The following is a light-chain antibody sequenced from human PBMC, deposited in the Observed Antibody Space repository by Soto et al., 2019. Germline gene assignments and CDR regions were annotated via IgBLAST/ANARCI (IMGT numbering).Light chain of an antibody. Sequence: EIVMTQSPATLSVSPGERATLSCRASQSVSSNLAWYQQKPGQAPRLLIYGASTWSTGIPARFSGSGSGTEFTHTSRSPQSEDFAVYYFQQYHNWPPLTLGGGTKVEIQ. V-gene: IGKV3-15*01. CDR2: GAS. CDR3: QQYHNWPPLT. CDR1: QSVSSN. J-gene: IGKJ4*01.